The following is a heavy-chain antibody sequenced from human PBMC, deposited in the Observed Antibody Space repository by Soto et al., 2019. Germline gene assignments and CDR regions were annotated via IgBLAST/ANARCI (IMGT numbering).Heavy chain of an antibody. D-gene: IGHD1-1*01. Sequence: ASVKVSCKASGYTFTSYDIYWVRQATGQGLEWLGWMNPNTGNSGYAQKFQGRVTMTSDTSISTAHMELSSLRSEDTAVYYCARRAETNGWNGFGADKYYFDFWGQGTLVTVSS. CDR1: GYTFTSYD. CDR3: ARRAETNGWNGFGADKYYFDF. CDR2: MNPNTGNS. V-gene: IGHV1-8*01. J-gene: IGHJ4*02.